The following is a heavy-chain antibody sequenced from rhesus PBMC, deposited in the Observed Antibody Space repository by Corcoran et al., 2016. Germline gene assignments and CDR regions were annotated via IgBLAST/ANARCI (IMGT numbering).Heavy chain of an antibody. CDR2: ITYSGST. J-gene: IGHJ4*01. Sequence: QVQLQESGPGLVKPSETLSLTCAVSGYSISGYYWSWIRQAPGKGLECIGYITYSGSTSYNPSLKSRVTISRDTSKNQFSLKLSSVTAADTAVYYCARNSGSWIFDYWGQGVLVTVSS. CDR3: ARNSGSWIFDY. V-gene: IGHV4-122*02. CDR1: GYSISGYY. D-gene: IGHD6-25*01.